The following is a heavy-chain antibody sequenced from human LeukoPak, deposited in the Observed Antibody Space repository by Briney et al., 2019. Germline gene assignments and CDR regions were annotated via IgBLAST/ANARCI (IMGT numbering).Heavy chain of an antibody. D-gene: IGHD6-13*01. CDR1: GGSFSGYY. Sequence: SETLSLTCAVYGGSFSGYYWSWIRQHPGKGLEWIGYIYYSGSTYYNPSLKSRVTISVDTSKNQFSLKLSSVTAADTAVYYCARDPILSSSPDPGAFDIWGQGTMVTVSS. CDR3: ARDPILSSSPDPGAFDI. J-gene: IGHJ3*02. CDR2: IYYSGST. V-gene: IGHV4-31*11.